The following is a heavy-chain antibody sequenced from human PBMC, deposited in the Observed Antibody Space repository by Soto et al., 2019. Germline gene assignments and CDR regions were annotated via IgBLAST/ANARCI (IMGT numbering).Heavy chain of an antibody. CDR2: ISATGETI. V-gene: IGHV3-11*01. Sequence: QVQLVESGGALVKPGGYLRLSCAASGFNFSDFYISWIRQAPGKGLEWVSFISATGETIYYAESVKGRFTISRDNAQKSLVLQMNSLRDEDTAIYYCASQLQGSRRKYYFHFWGQGTLVTVSS. CDR1: GFNFSDFY. CDR3: ASQLQGSRRKYYFHF. J-gene: IGHJ4*02. D-gene: IGHD1-26*01.